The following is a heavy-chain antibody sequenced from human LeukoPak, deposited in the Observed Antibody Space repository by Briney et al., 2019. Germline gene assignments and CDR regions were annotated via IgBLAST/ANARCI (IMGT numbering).Heavy chain of an antibody. CDR2: IRSKAYGGTT. CDR3: TSPYDILTGYYREDWFDP. D-gene: IGHD3-9*01. J-gene: IGHJ5*02. CDR1: GFTFGDYA. V-gene: IGHV3-49*04. Sequence: GGSLRLSCTASGFTFGDYAMSWVRQAPGKGLEWVGIIRSKAYGGTTEYAASVKGRFTISRDDSKSIAYLQMNSLKTEDTAVYYCTSPYDILTGYYREDWFDPWGQGTLVTVSS.